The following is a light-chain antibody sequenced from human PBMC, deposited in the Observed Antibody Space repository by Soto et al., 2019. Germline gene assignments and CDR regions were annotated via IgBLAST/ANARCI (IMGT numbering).Light chain of an antibody. CDR3: QQYNNWPGT. J-gene: IGKJ1*01. Sequence: EILMTQSPATLSVSPGERATLSCRASQSFSNNLAWYQQKPGQAPRLLIYGASTRATGIPARFSGSGSGTEFTLTINSLQPEDFAVYYCQQYNNWPGTFGQGPKVHIK. V-gene: IGKV3-15*01. CDR1: QSFSNN. CDR2: GAS.